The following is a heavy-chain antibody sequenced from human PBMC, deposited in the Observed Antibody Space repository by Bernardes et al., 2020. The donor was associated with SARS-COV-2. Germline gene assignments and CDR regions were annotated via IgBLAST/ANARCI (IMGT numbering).Heavy chain of an antibody. CDR2: ISGSGGST. Sequence: MTLSCAASGFTFSSYAMSWVRQAPGTGLEWVSAISGSGGSTYYADSVKGRFTISRDNSKNTLYLQMNSLRAEDTAVYYCAKVARRITIFGVVTHNGMELWGQGNTVTVSS. CDR1: GFTFSSYA. D-gene: IGHD3-3*01. V-gene: IGHV3-23*01. CDR3: AKVARRITIFGVVTHNGMEL. J-gene: IGHJ6*02.